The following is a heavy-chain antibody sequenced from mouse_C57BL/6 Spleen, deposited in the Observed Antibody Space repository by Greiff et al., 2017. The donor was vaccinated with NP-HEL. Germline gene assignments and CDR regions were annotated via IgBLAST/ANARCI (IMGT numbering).Heavy chain of an antibody. Sequence: EVQLVESGPGLVKPSQSLSLTCSVTGYSITSGYYWNWIRQFPGNKLEWMGYISYDGSNNYNPSLKNRISITRDTSKNQFFLKLNSVTTEDTATYYCARLITTVVGGYAMDYWGQGTSVTVSS. CDR2: ISYDGSN. D-gene: IGHD1-1*01. V-gene: IGHV3-6*01. J-gene: IGHJ4*01. CDR3: ARLITTVVGGYAMDY. CDR1: GYSITSGYY.